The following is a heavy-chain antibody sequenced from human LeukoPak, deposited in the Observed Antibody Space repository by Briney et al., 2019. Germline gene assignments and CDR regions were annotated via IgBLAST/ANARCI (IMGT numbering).Heavy chain of an antibody. V-gene: IGHV3-23*01. J-gene: IGHJ4*02. CDR2: ISGSGVTT. CDR1: GFTFSNYA. CDR3: AKDQLTTVTTSFDY. D-gene: IGHD4-11*01. Sequence: GGSLRLSCAASGFTFSNYAMSWVRQAPGKGLEWVSAISGSGVTTYYADSVKGRFTISRDNPKNTLYLQMNSLRVEDTAVYYCAKDQLTTVTTSFDYWGQGTLVTVSS.